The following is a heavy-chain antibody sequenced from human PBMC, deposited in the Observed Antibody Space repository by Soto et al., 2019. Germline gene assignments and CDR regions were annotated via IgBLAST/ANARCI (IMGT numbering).Heavy chain of an antibody. V-gene: IGHV3-66*01. D-gene: IGHD2-15*01. CDR2: IQSGGTT. Sequence: EVQLVESGGGLVQPGGSLRLSCAASGFTVSSKYMTWVRQAPGKGLEWVSLIQSGGTTYYADSVKGRFTISRDTSENTLDLQMDSLRVEDTSVYYCARDDVFCDGGRGYGIPLDVWCKGTTVTDSS. CDR3: ARDDVFCDGGRGYGIPLDV. CDR1: GFTVSSKY. J-gene: IGHJ6*04.